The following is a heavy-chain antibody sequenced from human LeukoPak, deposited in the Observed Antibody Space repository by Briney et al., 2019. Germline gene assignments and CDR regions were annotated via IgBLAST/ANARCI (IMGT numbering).Heavy chain of an antibody. Sequence: SVKVSCKASGGTFSSYAISWVRQARGQGLEWMGRIIPILGIANYAQKFQGRVTITADKSTSTAYMELSSLRSEDTTVYYCAIPLSGSNAAFDIWGQETMVTVSS. V-gene: IGHV1-69*04. J-gene: IGHJ3*02. D-gene: IGHD1-26*01. CDR1: GGTFSSYA. CDR2: IIPILGIA. CDR3: AIPLSGSNAAFDI.